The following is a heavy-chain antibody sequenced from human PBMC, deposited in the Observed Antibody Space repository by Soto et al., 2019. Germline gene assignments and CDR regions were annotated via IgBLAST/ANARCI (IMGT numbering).Heavy chain of an antibody. CDR2: TNEDGSIT. V-gene: IGHV3-74*01. J-gene: IGHJ4*02. D-gene: IGHD3-16*01. CDR1: GFIFSSYW. Sequence: EVQLVESGGGLVQPGGSLRLSCEVSGFIFSSYWMHWVRQVPGKGLVWVSRTNEDGSITNYADSVRGRFTISRDNAKNTLYLKMNSLRVEDTALFYCTRDIGGRGGYWGQGTLVTVSS. CDR3: TRDIGGRGGY.